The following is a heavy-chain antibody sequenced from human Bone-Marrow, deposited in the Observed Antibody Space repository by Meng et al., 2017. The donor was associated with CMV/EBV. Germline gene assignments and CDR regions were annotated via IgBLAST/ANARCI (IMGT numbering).Heavy chain of an antibody. D-gene: IGHD6-6*01. CDR1: GFTFSNYT. V-gene: IGHV3-21*06. J-gene: IGHJ4*02. Sequence: ETLSLTCAASGFTFSNYTMNWVRQAPGKGLEWVSSITSNSNYIFYADSVKGRFTISRDNARNSLFLQVNSLRAEDTAVYYCARVSLAAPFDYWGQGTLVTVSS. CDR3: ARVSLAAPFDY. CDR2: ITSNSNYI.